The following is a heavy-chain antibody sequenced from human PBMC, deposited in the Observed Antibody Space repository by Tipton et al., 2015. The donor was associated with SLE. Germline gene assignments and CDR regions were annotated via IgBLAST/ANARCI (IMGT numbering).Heavy chain of an antibody. CDR2: FYYSGST. D-gene: IGHD3-3*01. V-gene: IGHV4-59*01. J-gene: IGHJ5*02. CDR3: ARGGSGFGVVLNWFDP. Sequence: TLSLTCTVSGGSMSTYYWNWIRQFPGKGLEWIGYFYYSGSTSYNPSLKSRVTISLDKSKNQFSLKLSSVTAADTAVYYCARGGSGFGVVLNWFDPWGQGTLVTVSS. CDR1: GGSMSTYY.